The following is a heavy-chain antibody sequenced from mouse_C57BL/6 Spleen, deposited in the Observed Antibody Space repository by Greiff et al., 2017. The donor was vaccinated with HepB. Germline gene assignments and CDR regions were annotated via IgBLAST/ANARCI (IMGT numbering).Heavy chain of an antibody. J-gene: IGHJ3*01. D-gene: IGHD2-2*01. CDR1: GFTFSDYG. V-gene: IGHV5-17*01. CDR2: ISSGSSTI. Sequence: EVQLVESGGGLVKPGGSLKLSCAASGFTFSDYGMHWVRQAPEKGLEWVAYISSGSSTIYYADTVKGRFTISRDNAKNTLFLQMTSLRSEDTAMYYCARGNYGYEAWFAYWGQGTLVTVSA. CDR3: ARGNYGYEAWFAY.